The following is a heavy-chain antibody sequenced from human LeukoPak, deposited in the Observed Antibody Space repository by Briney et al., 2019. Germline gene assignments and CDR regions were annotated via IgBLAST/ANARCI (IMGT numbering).Heavy chain of an antibody. J-gene: IGHJ4*02. D-gene: IGHD3-10*01. V-gene: IGHV3-30*04. Sequence: PGRSLRLSCTASGFTFSSYAMHWVRQAPGKGLEWVAVISYDGSNKYYADSVKGRFTISRDNSKNTLYLQMNSLRDEDTAVYYCAKLSITMVRGVIGPFDYWGQGTLVTVSS. CDR3: AKLSITMVRGVIGPFDY. CDR2: ISYDGSNK. CDR1: GFTFSSYA.